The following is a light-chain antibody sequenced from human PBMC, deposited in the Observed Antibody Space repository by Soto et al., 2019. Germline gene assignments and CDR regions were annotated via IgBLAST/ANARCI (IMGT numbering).Light chain of an antibody. CDR3: QQFSSYPLT. Sequence: IVLTQSPGTLSLSPGERATFSCRASQSVSSSYIAWYQQKPGQAPRLLIYDASNRATGIPDRFSGGGSGTDFTLTISRLEPEDFAVYYCQQFSSYPLTFGGGTKVDIK. CDR1: QSVSSSY. CDR2: DAS. V-gene: IGKV3-20*01. J-gene: IGKJ4*01.